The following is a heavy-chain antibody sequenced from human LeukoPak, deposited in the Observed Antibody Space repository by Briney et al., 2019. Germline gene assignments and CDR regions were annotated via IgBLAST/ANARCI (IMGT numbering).Heavy chain of an antibody. CDR2: IYYSGST. D-gene: IGHD5-24*01. V-gene: IGHV4-59*01. J-gene: IGHJ4*02. CDR1: GGSISSYY. CDR3: ARVGDGYNVDH. Sequence: SETLSLTCTVSGGSISSYYWSWIRQPPGKGLEWIGYIYYSGSTNYNPSLKSRVTISVDTSKKQFSLKLSSVTAADTAVYYCARVGDGYNVDHWGQGTLVTVSS.